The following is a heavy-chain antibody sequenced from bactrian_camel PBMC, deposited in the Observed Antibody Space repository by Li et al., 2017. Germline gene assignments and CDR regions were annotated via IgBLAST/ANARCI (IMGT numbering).Heavy chain of an antibody. J-gene: IGHJ4*01. CDR3: AADSRCNGGYLRRIAWEYDN. CDR1: GFTFDDSD. V-gene: IGHV3S63*01. D-gene: IGHD2*01. CDR2: IAVDGRP. Sequence: HVQLVESGGGSVQAGGSLRLSCTASGFTFDDSDIGWYRQAPGKECERVASIAVDGRPRYADFVKGRFTISQDKAKNTMYLQMNGLKPEDTAMYFCAADSRCNGGYLRRIAWEYDNWGQGTQVTVS.